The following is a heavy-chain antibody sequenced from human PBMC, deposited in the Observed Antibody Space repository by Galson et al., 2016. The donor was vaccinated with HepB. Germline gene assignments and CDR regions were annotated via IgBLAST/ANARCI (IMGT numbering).Heavy chain of an antibody. J-gene: IGHJ4*02. Sequence: SLRLSCAASGFTFDDFAMHWVRLAPGKGLEWVAGISWSGGNIGYADSVKGRFTTSRDNAKNSLYLQMNSLRPEDTAFNYCAKDIAWCAGGSCYSGFDYWGQGTLVTVSS. V-gene: IGHV3-9*01. CDR1: GFTFDDFA. CDR2: ISWSGGNI. D-gene: IGHD2-15*01. CDR3: AKDIAWCAGGSCYSGFDY.